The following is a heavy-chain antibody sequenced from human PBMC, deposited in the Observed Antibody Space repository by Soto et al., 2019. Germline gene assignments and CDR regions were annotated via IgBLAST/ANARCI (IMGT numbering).Heavy chain of an antibody. V-gene: IGHV3-23*01. D-gene: IGHD3-3*01. CDR1: GFTFSSYA. J-gene: IGHJ4*02. CDR2: ISGSGGST. Sequence: GGSLRLSCAASGFTFSSYAMSWVRQAPGKGLEWVSAISGSGGSTYYADSVKGRFTISRDNSKNTLYLQMNSLRAEDTAVYYCAKDLRGIRFLEWLIDYWGQGTLVTVSS. CDR3: AKDLRGIRFLEWLIDY.